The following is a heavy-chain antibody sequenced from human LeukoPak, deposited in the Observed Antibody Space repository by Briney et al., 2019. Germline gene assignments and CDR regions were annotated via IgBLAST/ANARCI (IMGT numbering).Heavy chain of an antibody. V-gene: IGHV1-18*01. CDR2: ISAYNGNT. D-gene: IGHD3-3*01. CDR1: GYTFTSYG. Sequence: GASVKVSCKASGYTFTSYGISWVRQAPGQGLEWMGWISAYNGNTNYAQKLQGRVTMTTDTSTSTAYMELRSLRSDGTAVYYCARDMGSGSNYYYYGMDVWGQGTTVTVSS. J-gene: IGHJ6*02. CDR3: ARDMGSGSNYYYYGMDV.